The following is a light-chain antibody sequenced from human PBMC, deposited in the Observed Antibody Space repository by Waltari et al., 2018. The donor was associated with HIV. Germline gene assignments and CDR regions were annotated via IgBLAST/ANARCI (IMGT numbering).Light chain of an antibody. J-gene: IGLJ2*01. CDR3: SSFAGSNNLMV. Sequence: QSALTQPPSASGSPGQSVTISCTGTSSDVGGYNYVSWYQQHPGKAPKLMIYQVNKRPSGVPARFSGTKSGNRASLTVSGLQAEDEADHYCSSFAGSNNLMVFGGGTKLTVL. CDR1: SSDVGGYNY. CDR2: QVN. V-gene: IGLV2-8*01.